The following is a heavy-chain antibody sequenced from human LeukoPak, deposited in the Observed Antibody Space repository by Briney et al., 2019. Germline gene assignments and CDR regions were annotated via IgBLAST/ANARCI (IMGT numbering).Heavy chain of an antibody. Sequence: PSETLSLTCTVSGGSISSSSYYWGWIRQPPGKGLEWIGSIYYSGSTYYNPSLKSRVTISVDTSKNQFSLKLSSVTAADTAVYYCARAGVQFDEMPDWGQGTLVTVSS. D-gene: IGHD1-1*01. V-gene: IGHV4-39*07. CDR2: IYYSGST. CDR1: GGSISSSSYY. J-gene: IGHJ4*02. CDR3: ARAGVQFDEMPD.